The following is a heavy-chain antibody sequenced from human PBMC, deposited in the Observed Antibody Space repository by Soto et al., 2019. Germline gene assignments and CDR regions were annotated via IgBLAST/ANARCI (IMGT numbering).Heavy chain of an antibody. CDR3: ARDCHGDYVPDYFDY. D-gene: IGHD4-17*01. V-gene: IGHV4-31*03. CDR2: IYYSGST. Sequence: QVQLQESGPGLVKPSQTLSLTCTVSGGSISSGGYYWSWIRQHPGKGLEWIGYIYYSGSTYYNPSLKSRVTISVDTSKNQFSLKLSSVTAADTAVYYCARDCHGDYVPDYFDYWGQGTLVTVSS. CDR1: GGSISSGGYY. J-gene: IGHJ4*02.